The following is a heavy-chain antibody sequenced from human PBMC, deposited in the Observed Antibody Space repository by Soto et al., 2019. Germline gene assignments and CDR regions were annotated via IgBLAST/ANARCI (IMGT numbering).Heavy chain of an antibody. CDR1: GFTFSSYA. CDR3: ARDHHIYDSSGYLDY. V-gene: IGHV3-30-3*01. D-gene: IGHD3-22*01. Sequence: VQLVESGGGLVQPGRSLRLSCAASGFTFSSYAMHWVRQAPGKGLEWVAVISYDGSNKYYADSVKGRFTISRDNSKNTLYLQMNSLRAEDTAVYYCARDHHIYDSSGYLDYWGQGTLVTVSS. CDR2: ISYDGSNK. J-gene: IGHJ4*02.